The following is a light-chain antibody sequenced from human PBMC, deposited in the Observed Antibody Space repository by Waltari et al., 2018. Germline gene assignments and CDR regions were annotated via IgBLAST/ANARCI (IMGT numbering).Light chain of an antibody. Sequence: DIVFTQSPGPASLSPGERPTLPCRASQSVGSSSFAWYQQKPGQAPRLVIYRASRRATGIPDRFSGSGSGTDFSLTISRLEPEDFAVYYCQQHGTLPATFGQGTKVEIK. CDR2: RAS. V-gene: IGKV3-20*01. CDR1: QSVGSSS. J-gene: IGKJ1*01. CDR3: QQHGTLPAT.